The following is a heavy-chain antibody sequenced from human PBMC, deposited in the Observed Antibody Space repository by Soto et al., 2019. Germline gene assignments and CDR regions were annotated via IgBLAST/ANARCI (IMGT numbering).Heavy chain of an antibody. V-gene: IGHV1-3*01. D-gene: IGHD3-3*01. CDR2: ITAGNGNT. CDR3: ARDHRTYYDFWSGYGMDV. J-gene: IGHJ6*02. CDR1: GYTCTSYA. Sequence: QVQLVQSGAEVKKPGASVKVSCKASGYTCTSYAMHWVRQAPGQRLEWMGWITAGNGNTKYSQKFQGRVTITRDTSASTAYMELSSLRSEDTAVYYCARDHRTYYDFWSGYGMDVWGQGTTVTVSS.